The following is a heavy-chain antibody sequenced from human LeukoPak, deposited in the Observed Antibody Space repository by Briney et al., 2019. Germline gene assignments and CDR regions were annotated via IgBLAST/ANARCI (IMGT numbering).Heavy chain of an antibody. D-gene: IGHD1-14*01. Sequence: SETLSLTCAVYGVSFSGYYWSWIRQPPGKGLEWIGEINHSGSTNYNPSLKSRVTISVDTSKNQFSLKLSSVTAADTAVYYCARINPLARAFDIWGQGTMVTVSS. V-gene: IGHV4-34*01. CDR1: GVSFSGYY. J-gene: IGHJ3*02. CDR3: ARINPLARAFDI. CDR2: INHSGST.